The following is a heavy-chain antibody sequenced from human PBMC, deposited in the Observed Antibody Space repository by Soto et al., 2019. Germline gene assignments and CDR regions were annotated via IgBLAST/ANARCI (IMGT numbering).Heavy chain of an antibody. D-gene: IGHD3-3*01. CDR2: ISGSGYST. Sequence: GGSLRLSCAASGFTFSSCAMTWVRQAPGKGLEWVSSISGSGYSTNSADSVKGRFTISRDNSKNTLYLQMNSLRAEDTAVYYCARLGGNDLRSAYNSFYYNYYMDIWGKGTTVTVS. J-gene: IGHJ6*03. V-gene: IGHV3-23*01. CDR3: ARLGGNDLRSAYNSFYYNYYMDI. CDR1: GFTFSSCA.